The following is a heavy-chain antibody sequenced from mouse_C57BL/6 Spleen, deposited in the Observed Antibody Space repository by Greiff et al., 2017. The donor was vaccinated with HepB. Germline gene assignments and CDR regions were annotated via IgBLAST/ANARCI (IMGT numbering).Heavy chain of an antibody. CDR3: ARWTTY. CDR2: INPNNGGT. J-gene: IGHJ3*01. Sequence: EVQLQQSGPELVKPGASVKISCKASGYTFTDYYMNWGKQSHGKGLEWIGDINPNNGGTSYNQKFKGKATLTVDKSSSTAYMELRSLTSEDAAVYYCARWTTYWGQGTLVTVSA. CDR1: GYTFTDYY. V-gene: IGHV1-26*01. D-gene: IGHD2-13*01.